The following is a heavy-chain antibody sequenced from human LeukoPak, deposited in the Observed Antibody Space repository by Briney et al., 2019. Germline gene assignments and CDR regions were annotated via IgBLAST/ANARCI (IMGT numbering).Heavy chain of an antibody. D-gene: IGHD3-10*01. CDR2: ISSSSSYI. CDR3: ARERTMVRGVIDY. J-gene: IGHJ4*02. Sequence: NPGGSLRLSCAASGFTFSSYSMNWVRQAPGKGLEWVSSISSSSSYIYYADSVKGRFTISRDNAKNSLYLQMNSLRAEDTAVYYCARERTMVRGVIDYWGQGTLVTVSS. V-gene: IGHV3-21*01. CDR1: GFTFSSYS.